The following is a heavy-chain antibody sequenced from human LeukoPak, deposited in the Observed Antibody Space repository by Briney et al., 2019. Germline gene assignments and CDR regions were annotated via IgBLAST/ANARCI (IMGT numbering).Heavy chain of an antibody. D-gene: IGHD3-22*01. CDR1: GGTFSSYA. J-gene: IGHJ3*01. Sequence: GASVKVSCKASGGTFSSYAISWVRQAPGQGLEWMGRIIPILGIANYAQKFQGRVTITADKSTSTAYMELSSLRSEDTAVYYCARDQYYYDSSGPWGQGTMVTVSS. CDR2: IIPILGIA. CDR3: ARDQYYYDSSGP. V-gene: IGHV1-69*04.